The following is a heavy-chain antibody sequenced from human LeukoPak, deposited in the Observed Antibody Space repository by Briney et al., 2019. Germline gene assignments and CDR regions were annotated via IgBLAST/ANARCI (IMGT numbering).Heavy chain of an antibody. CDR3: ARLPHYYDSSDYYLGYFDY. CDR1: GGSISSGDYY. CDR2: IYYSGST. D-gene: IGHD3-22*01. Sequence: PSQTLSLTCTVSGGSISSGDYYWSWIRQPPGTGLEWIGYIYYSGSTYYNPSLKSRVTISVDTSKNQFSLKLSSVTAADTAVYYCARLPHYYDSSDYYLGYFDYWGQGTLVTVSS. V-gene: IGHV4-30-4*01. J-gene: IGHJ4*02.